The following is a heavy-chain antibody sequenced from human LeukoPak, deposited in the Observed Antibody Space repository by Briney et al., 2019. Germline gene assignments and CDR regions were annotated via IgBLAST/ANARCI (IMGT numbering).Heavy chain of an antibody. J-gene: IGHJ6*02. CDR2: TSYDGTNK. D-gene: IGHD2/OR15-2a*01. CDR1: GFPFSSYG. CDR3: AKGYYDSTTNYYYYGMDV. V-gene: IGHV3-30*18. Sequence: PAGSLSLSCAASGFPFSSYGMHWVRQAPGKGLEWVAVTSYDGTNKYYADSVKSRFTISRDNSKNTLYLQINSLRAEDTAVYYCAKGYYDSTTNYYYYGMDVWGQGTTVSASS.